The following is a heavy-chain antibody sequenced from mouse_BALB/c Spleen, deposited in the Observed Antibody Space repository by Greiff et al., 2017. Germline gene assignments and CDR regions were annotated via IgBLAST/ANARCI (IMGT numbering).Heavy chain of an antibody. CDR3: ARGDGRGYAMDY. V-gene: IGHV1-7*01. D-gene: IGHD3-3*01. CDR1: GYTFTSYW. Sequence: QVQLKESGAELAKPGASVKMSCKASGYTFTSYWMHWVKQRPGQGLEWIGYINPSTGYTEYNQKFKDKATLTADKSSSTAYMQLSSLTSEDSAVYYCARGDGRGYAMDYWGQGTSVTVSS. CDR2: INPSTGYT. J-gene: IGHJ4*01.